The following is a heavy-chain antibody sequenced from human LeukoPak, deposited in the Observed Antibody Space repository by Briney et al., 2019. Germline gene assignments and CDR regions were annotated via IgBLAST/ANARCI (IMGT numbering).Heavy chain of an antibody. J-gene: IGHJ6*01. D-gene: IGHD1-26*01. V-gene: IGHV3-48*03. Sequence: PGGSLRLSCAASGFTFSSYEMNRIRQAPGKGLEWVSYISSSGSTIYYADSVKGRFTISRDNAKNSLYLQMNSLRAEDTAVYYCARDWDLYGMDVWGQGSTVTVSS. CDR3: ARDWDLYGMDV. CDR2: ISSSGSTI. CDR1: GFTFSSYE.